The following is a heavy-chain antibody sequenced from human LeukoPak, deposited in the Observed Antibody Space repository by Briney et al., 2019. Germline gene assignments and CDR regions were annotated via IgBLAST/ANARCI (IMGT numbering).Heavy chain of an antibody. CDR1: GYTFTGYY. D-gene: IGHD3-22*01. V-gene: IGHV1-2*02. CDR3: ARVDYDSSGYYVNWFDP. CDR2: ISPNSGGT. Sequence: ASVKVSCKASGYTFTGYYMHWVRQAPGQGLEWMGWISPNSGGTNYAQKFQGRVTMTRDTSISTAYMELSRLRSDDTAVYYCARVDYDSSGYYVNWFDPWGQGTLVTVSS. J-gene: IGHJ5*02.